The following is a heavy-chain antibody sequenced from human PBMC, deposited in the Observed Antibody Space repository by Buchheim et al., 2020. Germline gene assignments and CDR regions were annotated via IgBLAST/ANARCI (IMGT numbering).Heavy chain of an antibody. CDR1: GGSISGYY. J-gene: IGHJ4*02. D-gene: IGHD6-19*01. V-gene: IGHV4-59*01. CDR2: IYFSGGS. CDR3: ARDALVGGWPIFDH. Sequence: QVQLQESGPGLVKPSETLSLSCTVSGGSISGYYYSWIRLSPGKGLEWIGHIYFSGGSSYNPSLKSRVTISADTAKSQLSLKLTSVSAADTAVYYCARDALVGGWPIFDHWGQGTL.